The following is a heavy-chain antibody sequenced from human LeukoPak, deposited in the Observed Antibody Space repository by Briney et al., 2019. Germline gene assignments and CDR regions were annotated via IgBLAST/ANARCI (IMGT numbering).Heavy chain of an antibody. CDR3: ARGLTSSDWYFDL. CDR1: GGSISTYY. V-gene: IGHV4-59*01. CDR2: IHYSGST. Sequence: SETLSLSCTVSGGSISTYYWSWIRQPPGKGLEWIAYIHYSGSTNYNPSLRSRVTISVDTSKNQFSLKLSSVTAADTAVYYCARGLTSSDWYFDLWGRGTLVTVSS. J-gene: IGHJ2*01. D-gene: IGHD4/OR15-4a*01.